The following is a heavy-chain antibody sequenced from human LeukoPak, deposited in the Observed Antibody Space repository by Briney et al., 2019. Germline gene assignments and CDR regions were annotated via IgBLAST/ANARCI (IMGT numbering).Heavy chain of an antibody. V-gene: IGHV3-69-1*02. CDR1: GFTFSDYY. CDR3: ARDRGGYGGKFNY. D-gene: IGHD4-23*01. Sequence: PGGSLRLSCAASGFTFSDYYMNWVRQAPGKGLEWVSYVSSGGFIYYSDSVKGRFTISRDTAKNSLFLQMNSLRAEDTAVYYCARDRGGYGGKFNYWGQGTLVTVSS. CDR2: VSSGGFI. J-gene: IGHJ4*02.